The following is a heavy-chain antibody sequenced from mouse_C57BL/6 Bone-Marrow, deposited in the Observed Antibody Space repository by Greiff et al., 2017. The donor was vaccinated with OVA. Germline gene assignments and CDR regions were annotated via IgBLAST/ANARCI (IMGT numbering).Heavy chain of an antibody. V-gene: IGHV1-26*01. CDR3: ARGNYSLRYCDV. Sequence: VQLKHSGPELVKPGASVKISCKASGYTFTDYYMNWVKQSHGKSLEWIGDINPNNGGTSYNQKFKGKATLTVDKSSSTAYMELRSLTSEDSAVYYCARGNYSLRYCDVWGTGTTVTVSS. CDR1: GYTFTDYY. D-gene: IGHD2-1*01. CDR2: INPNNGGT. J-gene: IGHJ1*03.